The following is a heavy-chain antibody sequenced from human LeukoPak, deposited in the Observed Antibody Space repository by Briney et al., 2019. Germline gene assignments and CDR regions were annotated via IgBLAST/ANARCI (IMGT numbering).Heavy chain of an antibody. J-gene: IGHJ4*02. CDR1: GFIVSSNY. V-gene: IGHV3-66*04. CDR3: ARHSSGCYFDY. D-gene: IGHD6-19*01. Sequence: PGGSLRLSCAASGFIVSSNYLSWVRQAPGKGLEWVSVIYSGGNTYYADSVKGRFTISRDKSKNTLYLQMNSLRVEDTAVYYCARHSSGCYFDYWGQGTLVTVSS. CDR2: IYSGGNT.